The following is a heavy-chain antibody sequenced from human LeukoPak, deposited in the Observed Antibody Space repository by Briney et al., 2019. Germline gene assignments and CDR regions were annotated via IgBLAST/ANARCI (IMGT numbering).Heavy chain of an antibody. J-gene: IGHJ4*02. CDR2: INPNDGDT. CDR3: ARANFLYCSSTTCLFDY. CDR1: GYTFTDYY. D-gene: IGHD2-2*01. V-gene: IGHV1-2*02. Sequence: ASVKVSCKASGYTFTDYYMHWVRQAPGQGFEWMGWINPNDGDTNYAQKFQGRVTMNRDTSISTAHMEVSRLRSDDTAVYYCARANFLYCSSTTCLFDYWGQGTLVTVSS.